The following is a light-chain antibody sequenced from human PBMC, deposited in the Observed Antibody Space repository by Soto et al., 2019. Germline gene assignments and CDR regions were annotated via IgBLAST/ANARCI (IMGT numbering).Light chain of an antibody. Sequence: QSVLTQPRSVSGSPGQSVTISCTGTSSDVGGYNYVSWYQRHPGKAPKLMIYDVSKRPSGVPDRFSGSKSGNTASLTISGLQAEDEADYYCCSYAGSYTLIVFGTGTKVTVL. J-gene: IGLJ1*01. V-gene: IGLV2-11*01. CDR1: SSDVGGYNY. CDR3: CSYAGSYTLIV. CDR2: DVS.